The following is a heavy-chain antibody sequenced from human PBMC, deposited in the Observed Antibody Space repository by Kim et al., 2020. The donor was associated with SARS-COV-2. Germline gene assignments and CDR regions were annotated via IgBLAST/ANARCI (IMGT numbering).Heavy chain of an antibody. V-gene: IGHV4-59*13. Sequence: SETLSLTCTVSGGSISSYYWSWIRQPPGKGLEWIGYIYYSGSTNYNPSLKSRVTISVDTSKNQFSLKLSSVTAADTAVYYCARVAGRYGPFDYWGQGTLVTVSS. J-gene: IGHJ4*02. CDR2: IYYSGST. CDR3: ARVAGRYGPFDY. CDR1: GGSISSYY. D-gene: IGHD3-9*01.